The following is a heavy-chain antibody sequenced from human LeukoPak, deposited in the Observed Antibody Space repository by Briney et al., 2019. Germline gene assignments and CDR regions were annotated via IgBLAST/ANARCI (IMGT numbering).Heavy chain of an antibody. V-gene: IGHV1-46*01. Sequence: ASVRVSCKASGYNFGLYYIHWVRQAPGQGLEWMGIMNPSAGSAIYAQEFQGRVTMTSDMSTTTVNVDLSSLGSEDTAVYYCAREGIRGVIGLDYWGQGTLVTVSS. J-gene: IGHJ4*02. CDR1: GYNFGLYY. CDR3: AREGIRGVIGLDY. CDR2: MNPSAGSA. D-gene: IGHD3-10*01.